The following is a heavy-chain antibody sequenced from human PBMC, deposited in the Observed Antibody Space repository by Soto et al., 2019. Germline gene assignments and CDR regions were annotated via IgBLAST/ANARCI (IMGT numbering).Heavy chain of an antibody. CDR3: ARVRIVATEFDAFDI. CDR2: IYYSGNT. Sequence: SETLSLTCTVAGGSISSHDWRWIRQPPGKGLEWIAYIYYSGNTDYSPSLRSRVTISIDTSKNQFSLRLNSVTVADTAVYYCARVRIVATEFDAFDIWGQGTMVTVSS. CDR1: GGSISSHD. J-gene: IGHJ3*02. D-gene: IGHD5-12*01. V-gene: IGHV4-59*11.